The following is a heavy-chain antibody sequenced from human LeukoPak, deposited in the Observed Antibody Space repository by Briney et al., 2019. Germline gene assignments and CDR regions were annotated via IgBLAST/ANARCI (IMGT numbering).Heavy chain of an antibody. D-gene: IGHD2-2*01. CDR1: GGSISSGGYY. CDR3: ASGESAASNWFDP. Sequence: SQTLSLTCTVSGGSISSGGYYWSWIRQPPGKGLAWIGYIYHSGSTYYNPSLKSRVTISVDRSKNQFSLKLSSVTPADTAVYYSASGESAASNWFDPWGQGTLVTVSS. V-gene: IGHV4-30-2*01. J-gene: IGHJ5*02. CDR2: IYHSGST.